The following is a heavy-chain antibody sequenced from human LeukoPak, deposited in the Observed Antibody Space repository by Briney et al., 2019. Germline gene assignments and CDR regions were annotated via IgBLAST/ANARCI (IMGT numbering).Heavy chain of an antibody. J-gene: IGHJ4*02. V-gene: IGHV1-18*01. Sequence: ASVKVSCKASGYTFTSYGISWVRQAPGQGLEWMGWISAYNGNTNYAQKLQGRVTMTTDTSTSTAYMKLRSLRSDDTAVYYCARHKTAVSYCGGDCYSEGFDYWGQGTLVTVSS. D-gene: IGHD2-21*02. CDR3: ARHKTAVSYCGGDCYSEGFDY. CDR2: ISAYNGNT. CDR1: GYTFTSYG.